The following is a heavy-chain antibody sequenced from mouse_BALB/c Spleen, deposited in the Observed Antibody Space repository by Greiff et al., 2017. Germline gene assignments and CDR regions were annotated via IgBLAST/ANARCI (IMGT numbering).Heavy chain of an antibody. CDR3: ARDITTVVESSWFAY. CDR2: INPYNGDT. Sequence: VQLKESGPELVKPGASVKISCKASGYSFTGYFMNWVMQSHGKSLEWIGRINPYNGDTFYNQKFKGKATLTVDKSSSTAHMELRSLASEDSAVYYCARDITTVVESSWFAYWGQGTLVTVSA. D-gene: IGHD1-1*01. V-gene: IGHV1-20*02. CDR1: GYSFTGYF. J-gene: IGHJ3*01.